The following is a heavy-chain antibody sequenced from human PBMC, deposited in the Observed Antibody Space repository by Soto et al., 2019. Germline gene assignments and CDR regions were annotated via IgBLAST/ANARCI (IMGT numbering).Heavy chain of an antibody. CDR1: GFTFSSYA. CDR2: LSGSGGST. J-gene: IGHJ6*02. V-gene: IGHV3-23*01. CDR3: AKGGSPFWYYYYGMDV. D-gene: IGHD3-3*01. Sequence: PVGSLRLSCAASGFTFSSYAMNWVRQAPGKGLEWVSALSGSGGSTYYADSVKGRFTISRDNSKNTLYLQMYSLRAKDTAVYYCAKGGSPFWYYYYGMDVWGQGTTVTVSS.